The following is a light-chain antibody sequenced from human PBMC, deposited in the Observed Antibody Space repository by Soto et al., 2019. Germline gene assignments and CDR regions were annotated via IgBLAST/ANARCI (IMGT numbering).Light chain of an antibody. V-gene: IGKV3-15*01. CDR1: QSVSSN. CDR3: QQYNGWPRT. Sequence: ILMTQSPATLSVSPGERATLSCRASQSVSSNLAWYQQRPGQAPRLLIYGASTRATGIPARFSGSGSGTEFTLTIGSLQSEDFALYYCQQYNGWPRTFGQGTKVDIK. J-gene: IGKJ1*01. CDR2: GAS.